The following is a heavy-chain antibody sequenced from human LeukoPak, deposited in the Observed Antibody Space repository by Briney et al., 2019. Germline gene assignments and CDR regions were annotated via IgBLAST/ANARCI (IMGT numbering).Heavy chain of an antibody. Sequence: PGGSLRLSCAASGFTFSSYSMNWVRQAPGKGLEWVSYISSSSSTIYYADSVKGRFTISRDNAKNSLYLQMNSLRAEDTAVYYCARDDRDISSYRFDYWGHGILVTVSS. V-gene: IGHV3-48*01. D-gene: IGHD6-6*01. CDR1: GFTFSSYS. CDR2: ISSSSSTI. J-gene: IGHJ4*01. CDR3: ARDDRDISSYRFDY.